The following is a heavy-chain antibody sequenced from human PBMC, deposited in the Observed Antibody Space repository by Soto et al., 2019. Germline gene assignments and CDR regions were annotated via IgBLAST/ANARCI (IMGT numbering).Heavy chain of an antibody. D-gene: IGHD2-21*02. CDR3: AGYGGHSGNWFDP. CDR2: IYYSGST. CDR1: GGSISSYY. V-gene: IGHV4-59*01. J-gene: IGHJ5*02. Sequence: SETLSLTCTVSGGSISSYYWSWIRQPPGKGLEWIGYIYYSGSTNYNPSLKSRVTISVDTSKNQFSLKLNSVTAADTAVYYCAGYGGHSGNWFDPWGQEILVTVSS.